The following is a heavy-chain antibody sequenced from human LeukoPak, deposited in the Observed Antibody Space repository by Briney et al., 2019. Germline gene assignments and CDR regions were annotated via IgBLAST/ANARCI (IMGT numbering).Heavy chain of an antibody. D-gene: IGHD6-19*01. CDR1: GGSISSGGYS. V-gene: IGHV4-30-2*02. CDR2: IYHSGST. CDR3: ARAVRKLSSGWYWGYNWFDP. J-gene: IGHJ5*02. Sequence: PSETLSLTCAVSGGSISSGGYSWSWIRQPPGKGLEWIGYIYHSGSTNYNPSLKSRVTMSVDTSKSQFSLKLSSVTAADTAVYYCARAVRKLSSGWYWGYNWFDPWGQGTLVTVSS.